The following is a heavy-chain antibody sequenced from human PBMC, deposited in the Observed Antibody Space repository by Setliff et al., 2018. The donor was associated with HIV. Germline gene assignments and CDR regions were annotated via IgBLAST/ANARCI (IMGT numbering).Heavy chain of an antibody. D-gene: IGHD2-2*01. CDR1: GGTFSSYA. CDR3: AREGYCSSTSCYDNWFDP. V-gene: IGHV1-69*13. Sequence: SVKVSCKASGGTFSSYAISWVRQAPGQGLEWMGGIIPIFGTAIYAQKFQGRVTITADESTSAAYMELSSLRSEDTAVYYCAREGYCSSTSCYDNWFDPWGQGTLVTVSS. CDR2: IIPIFGTA. J-gene: IGHJ5*02.